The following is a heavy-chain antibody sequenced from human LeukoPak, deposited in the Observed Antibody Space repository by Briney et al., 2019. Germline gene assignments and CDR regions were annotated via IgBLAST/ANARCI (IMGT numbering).Heavy chain of an antibody. CDR1: GFTFNVYS. CDR2: ISSSLDSNI. V-gene: IGHV3-48*04. J-gene: IGHJ4*02. Sequence: GGSLRLSCAASGFTFNVYSMNWVRQAPGKGLEWVSFISSSLDSNIYYADSVKGRFTISRDNAKNTLYLQMNSLRAEDTAVYYCARMGIAVAATADWGQGTLVTVSS. D-gene: IGHD6-19*01. CDR3: ARMGIAVAATAD.